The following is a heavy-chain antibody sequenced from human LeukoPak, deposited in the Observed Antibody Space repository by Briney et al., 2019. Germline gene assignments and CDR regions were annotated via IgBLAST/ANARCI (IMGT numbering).Heavy chain of an antibody. D-gene: IGHD3-10*01. Sequence: ASVKVSCKASGYTFTSYDINWVRQATGQGLEWMGWVNPNSGHTGFAQKFQGRVSMTTNTSISTAYMEVRSLKSEDTAVYYCARSRLLWFGELLSANWFDPWGQGTLVTVSS. CDR2: VNPNSGHT. CDR3: ARSRLLWFGELLSANWFDP. V-gene: IGHV1-8*01. CDR1: GYTFTSYD. J-gene: IGHJ5*02.